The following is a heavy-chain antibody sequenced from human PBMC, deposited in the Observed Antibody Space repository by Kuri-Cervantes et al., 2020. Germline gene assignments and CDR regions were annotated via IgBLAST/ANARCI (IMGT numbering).Heavy chain of an antibody. Sequence: GGSLRLSCAASGFTFSSYWMSWVRQAPGKGLEWVSYISSGATTIYYADSVKGRFTISRDNAKNSLYLQMNSLRAEDTAVYYCANGHDTNCYNNWGQGTLVTVSS. V-gene: IGHV3-48*04. CDR2: ISSGATTI. D-gene: IGHD2-2*02. CDR3: ANGHDTNCYNN. CDR1: GFTFSSYW. J-gene: IGHJ4*02.